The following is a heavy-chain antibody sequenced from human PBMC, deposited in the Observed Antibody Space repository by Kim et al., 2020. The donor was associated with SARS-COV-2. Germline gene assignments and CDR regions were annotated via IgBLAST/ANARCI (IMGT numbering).Heavy chain of an antibody. D-gene: IGHD2-15*01. Sequence: SETLSLTCAVYGGSFSGYYWSWIRQPPGKGLEWIGEINHSGSTNYNPSLKSRVTISVDTSKNQFSLKLSSVTAADTAVYYCARGANVVVVAATPPFGYWG. CDR2: INHSGST. V-gene: IGHV4-34*01. J-gene: IGHJ4*01. CDR3: ARGANVVVVAATPPFGY. CDR1: GGSFSGYY.